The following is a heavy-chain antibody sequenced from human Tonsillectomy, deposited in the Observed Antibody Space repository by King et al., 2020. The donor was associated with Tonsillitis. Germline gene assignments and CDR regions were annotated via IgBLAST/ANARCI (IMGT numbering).Heavy chain of an antibody. J-gene: IGHJ4*02. D-gene: IGHD3-10*01. CDR3: ARDLRGSGGPY. V-gene: IGHV3-74*01. CDR2: ISNDGSST. Sequence: VQLVEPGGGLVQPGGSLRLSCAASGFTFSRHWMHWVRQPPGKGLVWVSRISNDGSSTNYADSVKGRFTISRDNAKNTRFLQMNSLRVEDSAVYFCARDLRGSGGPYWGQGILVTVSP. CDR1: GFTFSRHW.